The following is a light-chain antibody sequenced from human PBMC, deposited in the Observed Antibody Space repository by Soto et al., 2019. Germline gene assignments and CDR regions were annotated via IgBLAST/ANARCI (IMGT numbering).Light chain of an antibody. CDR3: QQYGSSYT. V-gene: IGKV3-20*01. CDR2: DAS. J-gene: IGKJ3*01. CDR1: QSVNNNY. Sequence: EIVLTQSPGTLSLSPGERATLSCRASQSVNNNYLAWYQQKPGQPPRLLIYDASSRAIGIPDRFSGGGSGTDFTLTISRLEPEDFAVYYCQQYGSSYTFGPGTKVDIK.